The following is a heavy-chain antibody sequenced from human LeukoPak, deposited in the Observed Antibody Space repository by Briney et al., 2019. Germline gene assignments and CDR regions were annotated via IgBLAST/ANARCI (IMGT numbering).Heavy chain of an antibody. CDR3: AKDFRIGYSAHFDY. CDR2: IFGSSTT. D-gene: IGHD2-21*01. Sequence: GGSLRLSCAASGFTVSSNYMSWVRQAPGKGLEWVSVIFGSSTTYYADSVKGRFTISRDNSKNTLYLQMNSLRGEDTAVYYCAKDFRIGYSAHFDYWGQGALVTVSS. V-gene: IGHV3-53*01. CDR1: GFTVSSNY. J-gene: IGHJ4*02.